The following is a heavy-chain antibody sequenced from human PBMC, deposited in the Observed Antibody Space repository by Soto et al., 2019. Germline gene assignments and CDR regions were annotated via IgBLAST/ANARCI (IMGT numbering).Heavy chain of an antibody. CDR1: GFTFSSRSYW. CDR2: INNDGSST. D-gene: IGHD3-16*01. J-gene: IGHJ4*02. V-gene: IGHV3-74*01. Sequence: EVLLVESGGGLVQPGGSLRLSCAASGFTFSSRSYWMHWVRQAPGKGPVWVSRINNDGSSTSYADFVKGRFTISRDNANNTLYLQMNSLRADDTAIYYCARDPGGVEFWCQGTLVTLSS. CDR3: ARDPGGVEF.